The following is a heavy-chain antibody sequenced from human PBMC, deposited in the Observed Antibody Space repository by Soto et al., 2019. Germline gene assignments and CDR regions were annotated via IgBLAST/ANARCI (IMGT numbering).Heavy chain of an antibody. CDR1: GDTVSSNSVS. J-gene: IGHJ6*02. Sequence: PSQTLSLTCVGSGDTVSSNSVSWSWVRQSPSRGLEWLGRTYYRSRWYSDYAVSVRSRIDINADTSKNQVSLQLNSVTPEDTAVYYCARSEEDSDYYYYGMDVWGQGTTVTVYS. V-gene: IGHV6-1*01. CDR3: ARSEEDSDYYYYGMDV. D-gene: IGHD2-15*01. CDR2: TYYRSRWYS.